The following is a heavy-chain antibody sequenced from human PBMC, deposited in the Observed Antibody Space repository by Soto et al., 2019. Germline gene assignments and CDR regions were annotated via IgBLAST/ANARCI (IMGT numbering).Heavy chain of an antibody. CDR3: ARPYYYGSGSYYRDYYYGMDV. J-gene: IGHJ6*02. Sequence: SVKVSCKASGGTFSSYAISWVRQAPGQGLEWMGGIIPIFGTANYAQKFQGRVTITADESTSTAYMELSSLRSEDTAVYYCARPYYYGSGSYYRDYYYGMDVWGQGTTVTV. CDR1: GGTFSSYA. CDR2: IIPIFGTA. V-gene: IGHV1-69*13. D-gene: IGHD3-10*01.